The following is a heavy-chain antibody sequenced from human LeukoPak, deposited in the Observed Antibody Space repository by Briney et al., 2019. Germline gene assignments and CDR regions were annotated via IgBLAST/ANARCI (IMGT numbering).Heavy chain of an antibody. CDR3: ARASSWPYGYYYYGMDV. V-gene: IGHV4-34*01. CDR1: GGSFSGYY. CDR2: INHSGST. J-gene: IGHJ6*02. D-gene: IGHD6-13*01. Sequence: SETLSLTCAVYGGSFSGYYWSWIRQPPGKGLKWIGEINHSGSTNYNPSLKSRVTISVDTSKNQFSLKLSSVTAADTAVYYWARASSWPYGYYYYGMDVWGQGTTVTVSS.